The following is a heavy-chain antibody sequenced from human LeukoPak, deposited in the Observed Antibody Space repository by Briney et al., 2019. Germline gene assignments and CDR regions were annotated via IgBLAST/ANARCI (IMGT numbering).Heavy chain of an antibody. Sequence: PSETLSLTCTVSGGSISSYYWSWIRQPPGKGLEWIGSIYYSGSTYYNPSLKSRVTISVDTSKNQFSLKLSSVTAADTAVYYCARLDPDFWSGYKIDYWGQGTLVTVSS. CDR1: GGSISSYY. D-gene: IGHD3-3*01. CDR3: ARLDPDFWSGYKIDY. CDR2: IYYSGST. V-gene: IGHV4-59*05. J-gene: IGHJ4*02.